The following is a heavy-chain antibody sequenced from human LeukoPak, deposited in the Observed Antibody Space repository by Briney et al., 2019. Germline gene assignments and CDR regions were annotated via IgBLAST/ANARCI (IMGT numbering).Heavy chain of an antibody. CDR1: GLTVSSNY. CDR2: IYGGGST. V-gene: IGHV3-53*05. Sequence: PGGSLRLSCAASGLTVSSNYMSWVRQAPGKGLEWVSVIYGGGSTYYADSVKGRFTISRDDSKNTLYLQMNSLRAEDTAVYYCAKDSRYSSGWYGSPYYYMDVWGKGTTVTVSS. CDR3: AKDSRYSSGWYGSPYYYMDV. J-gene: IGHJ6*03. D-gene: IGHD6-19*01.